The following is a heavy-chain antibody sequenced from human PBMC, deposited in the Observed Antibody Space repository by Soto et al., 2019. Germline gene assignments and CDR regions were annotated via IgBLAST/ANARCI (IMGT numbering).Heavy chain of an antibody. Sequence: EVQLVESGGGLIQPGGSLRLSCAASGFTVSSNYMSWVRQAPGKGLEWVSVIYSGGSTYYADSVKGRFTISRDNSKNTLYLQMNSLRAEDTAGYYCARGAEFYYDGMDVWGQGTTVTVSS. D-gene: IGHD3-10*01. V-gene: IGHV3-53*01. CDR1: GFTVSSNY. CDR3: ARGAEFYYDGMDV. CDR2: IYSGGST. J-gene: IGHJ6*02.